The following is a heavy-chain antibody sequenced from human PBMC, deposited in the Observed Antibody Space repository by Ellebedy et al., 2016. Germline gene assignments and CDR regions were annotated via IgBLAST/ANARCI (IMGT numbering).Heavy chain of an antibody. V-gene: IGHV4-34*01. CDR1: GGSFSGYY. CDR2: INHSGST. D-gene: IGHD2-2*01. CDR3: ARGSIFADIVVVPAATNWFDP. J-gene: IGHJ5*02. Sequence: SETLSLXCAVYGGSFSGYYWSWIRQPPGKGLEWIGEINHSGSTNYNPSLKSRVTISVDTSKNQFSLKLSSVTAADTAVYYCARGSIFADIVVVPAATNWFDPWGQGTLVTVSS.